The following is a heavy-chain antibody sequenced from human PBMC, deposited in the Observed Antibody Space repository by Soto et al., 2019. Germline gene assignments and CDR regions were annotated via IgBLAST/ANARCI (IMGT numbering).Heavy chain of an antibody. J-gene: IGHJ4*02. CDR1: GFTVSSNY. CDR2: IYSGGST. D-gene: IGHD3-9*01. V-gene: IGHV3-53*01. Sequence: EVQLVESGGGLIQPGGSLRLSCAASGFTVSSNYMSWVRQAPGKGLEWVSVIYSGGSTYYADSVKGRFTISRDNSKNTLYLQMNSLRAEDTAVYYCARDWGYDIVTGYMGYWGQGTLVTVSS. CDR3: ARDWGYDIVTGYMGY.